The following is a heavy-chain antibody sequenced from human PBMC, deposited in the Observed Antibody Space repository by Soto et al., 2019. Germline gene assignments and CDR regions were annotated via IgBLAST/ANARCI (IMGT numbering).Heavy chain of an antibody. CDR3: ARSTQAAAGLGYFDY. CDR1: GGSFSGYY. J-gene: IGHJ4*02. D-gene: IGHD6-13*01. CDR2: INHSGST. V-gene: IGHV4-34*01. Sequence: QVQLQQWGAGLLKPSETLSLTCAVYGGSFSGYYWSWIRQPPGKGLEWIGEINHSGSTNYNPSLKSRVTISVDTSKNQFSLKLSSVAAADTAVYYCARSTQAAAGLGYFDYWGQGTLVTVSS.